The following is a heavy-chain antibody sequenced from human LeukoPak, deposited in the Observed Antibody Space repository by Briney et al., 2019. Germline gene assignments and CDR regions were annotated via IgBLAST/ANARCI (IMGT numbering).Heavy chain of an antibody. CDR2: ITGSSNTI. Sequence: GSLRLSCAASGFTFSSYSMNWVRQAPGKGLEWVSYITGSSNTIYYADSVKGRFTISRDNAKNSLFLQMNSLRAEDTAVYYCAREQIATGVNFDYWGQGTLVTVSS. CDR1: GFTFSSYS. J-gene: IGHJ4*02. CDR3: AREQIATGVNFDY. D-gene: IGHD6-13*01. V-gene: IGHV3-48*01.